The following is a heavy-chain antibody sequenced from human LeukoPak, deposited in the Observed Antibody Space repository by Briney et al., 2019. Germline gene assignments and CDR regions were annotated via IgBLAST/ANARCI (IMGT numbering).Heavy chain of an antibody. D-gene: IGHD3-22*01. CDR1: GSTFSSYE. J-gene: IGHJ4*02. CDR2: ISGSGTTI. CDR3: ARINYFDSTGYGGEMDY. V-gene: IGHV3-48*03. Sequence: GGSLRLSCAASGSTFSSYEMNWVRQAPGKGLEWISYISGSGTTISYANSVKGRFTISRDNAMNSVYLQMTGLRVEDTAIYFCARINYFDSTGYGGEMDYWGQGNLVTVSS.